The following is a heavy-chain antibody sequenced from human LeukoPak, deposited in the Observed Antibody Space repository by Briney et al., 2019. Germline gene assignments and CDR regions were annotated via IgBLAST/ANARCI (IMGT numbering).Heavy chain of an antibody. Sequence: GGSLRLSCAASGFPFSSYNMNWVPQAPGKAMEWVSSITSSATHIFYAASEKGRFTISRDNAKNSLYLQMDSLGPEDTAVYYCARDPYSGNYGNDYYYYMDVWGKGTTVTISS. CDR1: GFPFSSYN. J-gene: IGHJ6*03. D-gene: IGHD1-26*01. V-gene: IGHV3-21*01. CDR3: ARDPYSGNYGNDYYYYMDV. CDR2: ITSSATHI.